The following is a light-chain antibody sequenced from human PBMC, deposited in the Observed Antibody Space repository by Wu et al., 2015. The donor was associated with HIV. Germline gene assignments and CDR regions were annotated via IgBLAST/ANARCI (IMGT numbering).Light chain of an antibody. CDR2: GAS. J-gene: IGKJ4*01. V-gene: IGKV3-20*01. CDR3: QQYASSVIPYGNSPLT. CDR1: QSVNRNY. Sequence: EIVLTQSPGTLSLSPGERATLSCRASQSVNRNYLAWYQQKVGQAPRLLIYGASSRATGIPDRFSGSGSGTDFTLTITRLEPEDFAVYYCQQYASSVIPYGNSPLTFGGGTKVEIK.